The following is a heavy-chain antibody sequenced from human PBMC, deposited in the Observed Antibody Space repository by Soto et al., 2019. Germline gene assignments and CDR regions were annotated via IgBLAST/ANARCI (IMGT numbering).Heavy chain of an antibody. CDR3: AKITLGSAGYGRSLFDY. Sequence: GGSLRLSCAASGFTFSSYAMSWVRQAPGKGLEWVSAIRGSGGSTYYADPVKGRFTISRDNSKNTLYLQMNSLRAEDTAVYYCAKITLGSAGYGRSLFDYWGQGTLVTVSS. CDR1: GFTFSSYA. D-gene: IGHD5-18*01. J-gene: IGHJ4*02. CDR2: IRGSGGST. V-gene: IGHV3-23*01.